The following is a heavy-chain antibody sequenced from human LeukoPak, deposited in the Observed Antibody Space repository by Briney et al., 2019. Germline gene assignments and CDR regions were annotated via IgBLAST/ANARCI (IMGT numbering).Heavy chain of an antibody. CDR2: ISSSSSTI. CDR3: AREGADYSLSFDY. CDR1: GFTFSSYS. Sequence: GGSLRLSCAASGFTFSSYSMNWVRQAPGKGLEWVSYISSSSSTIYYADSVKGRFTISRDNAKNSLYLQMNSLRAEDTAVYYCAREGADYSLSFDYWGQGTLVTVSS. J-gene: IGHJ4*02. V-gene: IGHV3-48*04. D-gene: IGHD4-11*01.